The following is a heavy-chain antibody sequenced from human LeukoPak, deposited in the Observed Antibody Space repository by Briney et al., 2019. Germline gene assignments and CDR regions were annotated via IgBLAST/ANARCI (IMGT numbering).Heavy chain of an antibody. Sequence: ASVKVSCKASGYTFTSYGISWVRQAPGQGLEWMGWISAYNGNTNYAQKLQGRVTMTTDTSTSTAYMELRSLRSDDTAVYYCARDKLAYCGGDCYSDYWGQGTLVIVSS. J-gene: IGHJ4*02. CDR2: ISAYNGNT. V-gene: IGHV1-18*01. D-gene: IGHD2-21*02. CDR1: GYTFTSYG. CDR3: ARDKLAYCGGDCYSDY.